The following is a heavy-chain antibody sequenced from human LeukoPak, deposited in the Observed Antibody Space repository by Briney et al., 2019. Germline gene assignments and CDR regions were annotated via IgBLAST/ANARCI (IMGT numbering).Heavy chain of an antibody. J-gene: IGHJ4*02. Sequence: ASVKASCKASGYTFRDYYIHWVRQAPGQGLEWIGWVNPNSGGSNSAQNFQGRVTMTRGTSISTVYMELSRLTSDDTAVYYCARALPITLVRGIIGYWGQGTLVTVSS. V-gene: IGHV1-2*02. D-gene: IGHD3-10*01. CDR2: VNPNSGGS. CDR1: GYTFRDYY. CDR3: ARALPITLVRGIIGY.